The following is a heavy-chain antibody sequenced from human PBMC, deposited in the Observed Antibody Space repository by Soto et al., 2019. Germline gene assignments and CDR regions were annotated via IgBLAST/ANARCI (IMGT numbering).Heavy chain of an antibody. CDR3: AQVGTGVSFGGGIAIPVGGNVDY. Sequence: GGSLRLSCAVSGLSLSSYAMSWVRQAPGKGLEWVSGISGSGGNTHYADSVKGRFTISRDNSKNTLYMQMNSLRAEDTAVYYCAQVGTGVSFGGGIAIPVGGNVDYWVKGTLVTVSS. V-gene: IGHV3-23*01. CDR2: ISGSGGNT. D-gene: IGHD3-16*02. J-gene: IGHJ4*02. CDR1: GLSLSSYA.